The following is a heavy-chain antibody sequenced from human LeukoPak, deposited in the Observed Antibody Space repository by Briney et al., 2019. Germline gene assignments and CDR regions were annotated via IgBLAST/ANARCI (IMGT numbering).Heavy chain of an antibody. V-gene: IGHV4-39*07. D-gene: IGHD6-13*01. CDR3: ARDFNGEHQQLVRDWFDP. CDR1: GGSISSSSYY. Sequence: SETLSLTCTDSGGSISSSSYYWGWIRQPPGKGLEGIGSIYYSGSTYYNPSLKSRVTISVDTSKNQFSLKLSSVTAADTAVYYCARDFNGEHQQLVRDWFDPWGQGTLVTVSS. CDR2: IYYSGST. J-gene: IGHJ5*02.